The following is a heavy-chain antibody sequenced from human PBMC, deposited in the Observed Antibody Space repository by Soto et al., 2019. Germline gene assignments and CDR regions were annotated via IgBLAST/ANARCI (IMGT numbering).Heavy chain of an antibody. Sequence: ASVKVSCKASGYTFTSYDINWVRQATGQGLEWMGWMNPNSGNTGYAQKFQGRVTMTRNTSISTAYMELSSLRSEDTAVYYCARFDTRYYYYYVDVCGKGTTVTVSS. CDR1: GYTFTSYD. J-gene: IGHJ6*03. CDR2: MNPNSGNT. D-gene: IGHD3-9*01. CDR3: ARFDTRYYYYYVDV. V-gene: IGHV1-8*01.